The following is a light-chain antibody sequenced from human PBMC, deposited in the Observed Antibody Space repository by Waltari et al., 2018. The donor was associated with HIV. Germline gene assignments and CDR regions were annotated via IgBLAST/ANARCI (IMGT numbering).Light chain of an antibody. CDR3: CSYAGSPPYV. J-gene: IGLJ1*01. V-gene: IGLV2-23*02. CDR2: EVS. CDR1: SSDVGSYNL. Sequence: QSALTQPASVSGSPGQSITISCTGTSSDVGSYNLVSWYQQQPGKAPKLMVDEVSKRPSGVSKRFSGSKSGNTASLTISGLQAEDEADYYCCSYAGSPPYVFGTGTKVTVL.